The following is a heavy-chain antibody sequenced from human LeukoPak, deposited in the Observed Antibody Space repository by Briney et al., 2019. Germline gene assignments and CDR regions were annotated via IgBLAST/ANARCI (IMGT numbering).Heavy chain of an antibody. CDR1: GFTFSSYW. V-gene: IGHV3-74*01. CDR3: ARDRDFWSGYPDY. J-gene: IGHJ4*02. Sequence: PGGSLRLSCAASGFTFSSYWMHWVRQAPGRGLVWVSRINSDGSSTSYADSVKGRFTISRDNAKNTLYLQMNSLRAEDTAVYYCARDRDFWSGYPDYWGQGTLVTVSS. D-gene: IGHD3-3*01. CDR2: INSDGSST.